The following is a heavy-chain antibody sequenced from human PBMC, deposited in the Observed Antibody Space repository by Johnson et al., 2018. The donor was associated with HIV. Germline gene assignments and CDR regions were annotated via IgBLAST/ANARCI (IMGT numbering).Heavy chain of an antibody. CDR3: ARAIAAAGSSLEDDA. V-gene: IGHV3-20*04. J-gene: IGHJ3*01. CDR1: GFTFDNYG. D-gene: IGHD6-13*01. CDR2: INWNGNTI. Sequence: VQLVESGGGVVRPGGSLRLSCATSGFTFDNYGMNWVRQAPGKGLEWVSGINWNGNTIGYADSVKGRLTISRDNTENALYLQMNSLRAEDTALYYCARAIAAAGSSLEDDAWGQGTMVTVSS.